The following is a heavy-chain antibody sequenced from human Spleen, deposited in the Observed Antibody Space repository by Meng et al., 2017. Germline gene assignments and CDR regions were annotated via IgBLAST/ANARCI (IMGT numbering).Heavy chain of an antibody. CDR3: ARKAGNCISTTCYSLDY. CDR1: GYTFPDYY. V-gene: IGHV1-2*06. CDR2: INPKSGDT. J-gene: IGHJ4*02. Sequence: GQVVQSGAEGKKPGASVKVSCKASGYTFPDYYLHWVRRAPGQGLEWMGRINPKSGDTHYAQKFQGRVTMTGDTSISTAYMELSGLRSDDTAMYYCARKAGNCISTTCYSLDYWGQGTLVTVSS. D-gene: IGHD2-2*01.